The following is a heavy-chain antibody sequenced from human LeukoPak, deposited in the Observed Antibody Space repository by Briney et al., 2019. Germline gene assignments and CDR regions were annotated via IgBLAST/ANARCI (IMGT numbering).Heavy chain of an antibody. Sequence: KPGGSLRLSCAASGFTFSSYSMNWVRQAPGKGLEWVSSISSSSSYIYYADSVKGRFSISRDNAKNSLYLQMNSLRAEDTAVYYCAKGILGYCSGGSCAAYDYWGQGTLVTVSS. V-gene: IGHV3-21*01. CDR2: ISSSSSYI. J-gene: IGHJ4*02. D-gene: IGHD2-15*01. CDR3: AKGILGYCSGGSCAAYDY. CDR1: GFTFSSYS.